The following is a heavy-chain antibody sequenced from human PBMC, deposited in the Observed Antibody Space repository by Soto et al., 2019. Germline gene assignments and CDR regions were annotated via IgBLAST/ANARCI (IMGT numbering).Heavy chain of an antibody. CDR1: GHTFTGQH. CDR3: SLEPTGTAGFDY. Sequence: QVQIVQSGAEVQNPGASVKVSCKASGHTFTGQHMHCVRQAPGQGLEWMCLIDLDIGDTKYAQKFQGRVTSTSDTVITTAYMELRGLRSDDTAVYYCSLEPTGTAGFDYWGQRTLVTVSS. CDR2: IDLDIGDT. J-gene: IGHJ4*02. V-gene: IGHV1-2*02. D-gene: IGHD1-1*01.